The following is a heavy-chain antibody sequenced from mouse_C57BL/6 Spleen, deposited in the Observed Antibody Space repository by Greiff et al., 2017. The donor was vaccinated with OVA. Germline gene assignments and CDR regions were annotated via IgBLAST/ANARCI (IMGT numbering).Heavy chain of an antibody. D-gene: IGHD1-1*01. J-gene: IGHJ3*01. CDR1: GFTFSDYG. V-gene: IGHV5-17*01. CDR2: ISSGSSTI. Sequence: EVKLVESGGGLVKPGGSLKLSCAASGFTFSDYGMHWVRQAPEKGLEWVAYISSGSSTIYYADTVKGRFTISRDNAKNTLFLQMTSLRSEDTAMYYGARPDYYGSSYDWFAYWGQGTLVTVSA. CDR3: ARPDYYGSSYDWFAY.